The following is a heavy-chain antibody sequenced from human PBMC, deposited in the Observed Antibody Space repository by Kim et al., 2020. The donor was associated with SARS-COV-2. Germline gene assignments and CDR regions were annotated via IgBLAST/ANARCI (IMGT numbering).Heavy chain of an antibody. Sequence: ASVKVSCKASGYTFTYYGISWVRQAPGQGLEWMGWINSYNGNTDYAQKFQGRVTMTTDTSTSTAYMEPRSLRSDDSAVYYCAREDLRYYDVLTGYYNGNWFDPWGQGTLVTVSS. CDR1: GYTFTYYG. J-gene: IGHJ5*02. V-gene: IGHV1-18*04. D-gene: IGHD3-9*01. CDR2: INSYNGNT. CDR3: AREDLRYYDVLTGYYNGNWFDP.